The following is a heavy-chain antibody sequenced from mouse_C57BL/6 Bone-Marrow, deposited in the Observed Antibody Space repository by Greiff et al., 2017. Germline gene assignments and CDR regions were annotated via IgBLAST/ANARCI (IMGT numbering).Heavy chain of an antibody. D-gene: IGHD1-1*01. CDR2: IYPGGGYT. Sequence: VQLQQSGAELVRPGTSVKMSCKASGYTFTNYWIGWAKQRPGHGLEWIGDIYPGGGYTNYNEKFKGKATLTADKSSSTAYMQFSSLTSEDSAIYYCARWGPYYYGSSYLDYGGQGTTLTVSS. CDR3: ARWGPYYYGSSYLDY. CDR1: GYTFTNYW. J-gene: IGHJ2*01. V-gene: IGHV1-63*01.